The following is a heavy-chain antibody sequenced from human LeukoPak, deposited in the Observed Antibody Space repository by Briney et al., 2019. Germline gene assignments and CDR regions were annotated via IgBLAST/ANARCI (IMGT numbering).Heavy chain of an antibody. D-gene: IGHD4-11*01. CDR3: AREYSNYFDY. CDR1: GGSFSSGSYY. J-gene: IGHJ4*02. V-gene: IGHV4-39*02. CDR2: IYYSGST. Sequence: PSETLSLTCTVSGGSFSSGSYYWSWIRQPPGKGLEWIGSIYYSGSTYYNPSLKSRVTISVDTSKNQFSLKLSSVTAADTAVYYCAREYSNYFDYWGQGTLVAVSS.